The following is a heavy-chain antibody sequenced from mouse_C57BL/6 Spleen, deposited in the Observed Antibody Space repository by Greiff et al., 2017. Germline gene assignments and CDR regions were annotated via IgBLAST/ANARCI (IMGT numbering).Heavy chain of an antibody. J-gene: IGHJ3*01. CDR1: GFNIKDYY. CDR2: IDPEDGET. Sequence: EVQLQQSGAELVKPGASVKLSCTASGFNIKDYYMHWVKQRTEQGLEGIGRIDPEDGETKYATKFQGKATITADTSSNTAYLQLSSLTSEDTAVYYCASGDYDGAYWGQGTLVTVSA. V-gene: IGHV14-2*01. CDR3: ASGDYDGAY. D-gene: IGHD2-4*01.